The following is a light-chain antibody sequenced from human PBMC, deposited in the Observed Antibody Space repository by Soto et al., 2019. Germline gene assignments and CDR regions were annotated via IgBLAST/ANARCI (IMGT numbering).Light chain of an antibody. CDR1: SSDVGGYNY. V-gene: IGLV2-11*01. Sequence: ALTQPRSVSGSPGQSVTISCTGTSSDVGGYNYVSWYQQHPGKAPKFMIYDVSKRPSGVPDRFSGSRSGNTASLTISGLQAEDEADYYCCSYAGSYTYVFGTGTKVTVL. CDR2: DVS. CDR3: CSYAGSYTYV. J-gene: IGLJ1*01.